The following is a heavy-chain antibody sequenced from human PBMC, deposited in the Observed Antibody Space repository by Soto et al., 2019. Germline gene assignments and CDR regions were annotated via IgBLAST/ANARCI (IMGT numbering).Heavy chain of an antibody. J-gene: IGHJ4*02. CDR2: IKPDGSAT. Sequence: EVQLVESGGGLVQPGGSLRLSCAVSGFTFGSYWMNWVRLIPGKGLEWVAYIKPDGSATYYVDSVKGRFTISRDNAKNSLYPQMIRLRVVDTSVYSCECAAYFGPDCYYSFDYWGQGTLVTVSS. CDR3: ECAAYFGPDCYYSFDY. V-gene: IGHV3-7*01. D-gene: IGHD2-21*02. CDR1: GFTFGSYW.